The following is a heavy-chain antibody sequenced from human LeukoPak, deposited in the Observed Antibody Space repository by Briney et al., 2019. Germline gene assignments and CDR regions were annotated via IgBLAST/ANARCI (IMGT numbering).Heavy chain of an antibody. Sequence: SETLSLTCAVYGGSLSGYSWSWIRQSPGKGLEWIGEINHSGTTNYNPSLQSRVTTSVDTSKNQFSLKVTSVTAADTAVYYCASQGQLWSGYYYYYYMDVWGKGTTVTVSS. CDR3: ASQGQLWSGYYYYYYMDV. D-gene: IGHD3-3*01. CDR1: GGSLSGYS. V-gene: IGHV4-34*01. J-gene: IGHJ6*03. CDR2: INHSGTT.